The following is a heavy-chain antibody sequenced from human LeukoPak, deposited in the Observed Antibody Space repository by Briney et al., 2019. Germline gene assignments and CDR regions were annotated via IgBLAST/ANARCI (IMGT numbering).Heavy chain of an antibody. V-gene: IGHV3-74*01. Sequence: GGSLRLSCAASGFTFSSYWIHWVRQAPGKGLVWVSRTSGDGRSTTYADPVKGRFTISRDNAKNTLYLQMNSLRAEVTAMYYCARSVYNYGPGADYWGQGTLVTVSS. CDR1: GFTFSSYW. J-gene: IGHJ4*02. CDR2: TSGDGRST. CDR3: ARSVYNYGPGADY. D-gene: IGHD5-18*01.